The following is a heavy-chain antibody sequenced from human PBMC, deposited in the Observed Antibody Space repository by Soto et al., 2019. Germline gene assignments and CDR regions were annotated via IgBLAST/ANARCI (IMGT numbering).Heavy chain of an antibody. Sequence: GASVKVSCKASGYTFTSYYMHWVRQAPGQGLEWMGIINPSGGSTSYAQKFQGRVTMTRDTSTGTVYMELSSLRSEDTAVYYCAGDNYYPPRKIRNSIAVAGTGWFDPWGQGTLVTVSS. CDR2: INPSGGST. CDR3: AGDNYYPPRKIRNSIAVAGTGWFDP. V-gene: IGHV1-46*01. J-gene: IGHJ5*02. CDR1: GYTFTSYY. D-gene: IGHD6-19*01.